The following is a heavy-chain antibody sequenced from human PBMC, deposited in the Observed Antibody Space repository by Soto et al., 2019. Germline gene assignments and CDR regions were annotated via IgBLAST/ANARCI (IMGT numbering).Heavy chain of an antibody. CDR2: IYYSGST. CDR1: GGSISSYY. D-gene: IGHD3-9*01. Sequence: PSETLSLTCTVSGGSISSYYWSWIRQPPGKGLEWIGYIYYSGSTNYNPSLKSRVTIPVDTSKNQFSLKLSSVTAADTAVYYCARVLTGLGMDVWGQGTTVTVSS. CDR3: ARVLTGLGMDV. V-gene: IGHV4-59*01. J-gene: IGHJ6*02.